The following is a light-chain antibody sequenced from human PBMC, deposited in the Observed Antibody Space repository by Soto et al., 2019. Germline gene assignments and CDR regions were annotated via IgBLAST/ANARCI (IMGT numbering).Light chain of an antibody. CDR1: QGVSSS. CDR3: QQLNSYPIT. Sequence: IQLTQYPPSLSASVGDRFTITCLASQGVSSSLAWYHQQPGKAPKLLIYAASTLQSGVPSRFSGSGSGTDFTLTISSLQPEDFATYYCQQLNSYPITFGQGTRLEI. V-gene: IGKV1-9*01. J-gene: IGKJ5*01. CDR2: AAS.